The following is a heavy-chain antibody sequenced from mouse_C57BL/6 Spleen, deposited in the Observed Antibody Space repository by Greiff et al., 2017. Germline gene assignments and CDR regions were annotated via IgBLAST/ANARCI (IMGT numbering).Heavy chain of an antibody. D-gene: IGHD2-2*01. Sequence: VQLQQSGAELVRPGASVTLSCKASGYTFTDYEMHWVKQTPVHGLEWIGAIDPETGGTAYNQKFKGKAILTADKSSSTAYMELRSLTSEDSAVYYCAYGYDLYYFDDWGQGTTLTVSS. CDR3: AYGYDLYYFDD. CDR1: GYTFTDYE. V-gene: IGHV1-15*01. J-gene: IGHJ2*01. CDR2: IDPETGGT.